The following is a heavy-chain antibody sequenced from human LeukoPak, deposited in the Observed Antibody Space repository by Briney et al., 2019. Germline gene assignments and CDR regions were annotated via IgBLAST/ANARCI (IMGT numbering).Heavy chain of an antibody. Sequence: ASVKVSCKVSGYTLTELSMHWVRQAPGKGLEWMGGFDPEDGETIYAQKFQGRVTMTEDTSTDTAYMELSSLRSEDTAVYYCAKDGLHYDILTGPPADYWGQGTLVTVSS. CDR3: AKDGLHYDILTGPPADY. V-gene: IGHV1-24*01. CDR1: GYTLTELS. J-gene: IGHJ4*02. CDR2: FDPEDGET. D-gene: IGHD3-9*01.